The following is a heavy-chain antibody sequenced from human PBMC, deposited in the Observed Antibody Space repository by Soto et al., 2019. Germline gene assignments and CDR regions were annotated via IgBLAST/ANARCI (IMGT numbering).Heavy chain of an antibody. J-gene: IGHJ5*02. CDR1: GYSFTDYK. D-gene: IGHD3-16*02. CDR3: AREGPNHRLS. CDR2: ITAYNGNT. V-gene: IGHV1-18*04. Sequence: GASVKVSCKTSGYSFTDYKLHWVRQAPGQGLEWMGWITAYNGNTKYAQKLQGRVTMTTDTSTSTAYMELRSLRSDDTAVYYCAREGPNHRLSWGQGTLVTVSS.